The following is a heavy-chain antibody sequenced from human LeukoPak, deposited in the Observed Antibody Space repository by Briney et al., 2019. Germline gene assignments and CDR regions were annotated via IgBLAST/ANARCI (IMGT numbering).Heavy chain of an antibody. J-gene: IGHJ4*02. CDR2: IYYSGST. Sequence: SETLSLTCTVSGGSISSGSYYWGWVRQPPGKGLEWIVSIYYSGSTYYNPSLKSQITISVDTSNNQFSLKLSSVTAADTAVYFCARNLVVAATITSWGQGTLVTVSS. D-gene: IGHD2-15*01. CDR3: ARNLVVAATITS. CDR1: GGSISSGSYY. V-gene: IGHV4-39*01.